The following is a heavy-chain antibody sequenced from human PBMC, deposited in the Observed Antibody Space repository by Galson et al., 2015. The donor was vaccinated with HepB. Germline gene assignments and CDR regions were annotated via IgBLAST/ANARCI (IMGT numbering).Heavy chain of an antibody. D-gene: IGHD3-16*01. V-gene: IGHV3-30*18. CDR2: ISYDGSNK. J-gene: IGHJ3*02. Sequence: SLRLSCAASGFTFSSYGMHWVRQAPGKGLEWVAVISYDGSNKYYADSVKGRFTTSRDNSKNTLYLQMNSLRAEDTAVYYCAKDLTLLGYLAEWDAFDIWGQGTMVTVSS. CDR3: AKDLTLLGYLAEWDAFDI. CDR1: GFTFSSYG.